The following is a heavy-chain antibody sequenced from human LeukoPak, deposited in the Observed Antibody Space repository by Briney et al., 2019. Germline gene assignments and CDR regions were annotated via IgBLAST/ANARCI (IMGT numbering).Heavy chain of an antibody. D-gene: IGHD3-9*01. CDR2: ISAYNGNT. J-gene: IGHJ4*02. V-gene: IGHV1-18*01. Sequence: ASVKVSCKASGYTFTSYGISWVRQAPGQGLEWMGWISAYNGNTNYAQKLQGRVTMTTDTSTSTAYMELRSLRSDDTAVYYCSRIRYPPGPFDYWGQGTLVTVSS. CDR3: SRIRYPPGPFDY. CDR1: GYTFTSYG.